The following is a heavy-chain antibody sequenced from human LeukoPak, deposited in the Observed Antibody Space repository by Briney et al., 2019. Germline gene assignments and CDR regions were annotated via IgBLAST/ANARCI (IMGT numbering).Heavy chain of an antibody. J-gene: IGHJ6*02. CDR2: INPSGVST. Sequence: ASVKVSCKASGYTFTSYYMHWVRQAPGQGLEWMGIINPSGVSTSYAQKFQGRVTMTRDMSTSTVYMELSSLRSEDTAVYYCATPGYCSSTSCSYYYYYGMDVWGQGTTVTVSS. CDR1: GYTFTSYY. D-gene: IGHD2-2*01. V-gene: IGHV1-46*01. CDR3: ATPGYCSSTSCSYYYYYGMDV.